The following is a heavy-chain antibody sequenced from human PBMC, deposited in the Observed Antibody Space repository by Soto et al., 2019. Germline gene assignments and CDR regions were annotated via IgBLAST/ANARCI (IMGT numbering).Heavy chain of an antibody. Sequence: PGGSLRLSCAASGFTFSDYYMNWIRQAPGEGLEWLSSISSGGSSIHYADSVKGRFTISRDNARNSLSLQMNSLRAADTAVYYCARGAAAGGNFDYWGQGTLVTVSS. D-gene: IGHD6-13*01. CDR2: ISSGGSSI. J-gene: IGHJ4*02. V-gene: IGHV3-11*01. CDR1: GFTFSDYY. CDR3: ARGAAAGGNFDY.